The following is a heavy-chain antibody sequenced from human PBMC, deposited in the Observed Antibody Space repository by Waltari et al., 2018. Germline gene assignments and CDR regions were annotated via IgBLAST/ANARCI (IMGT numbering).Heavy chain of an antibody. D-gene: IGHD3-16*01. CDR1: GGSITSSRHS. V-gene: IGHV4-39*01. J-gene: IGHJ3*01. Sequence: QLHLQESGPGLVKPSETLSITCSVSGGSITSSRHSWGWIRQPPGKGLEWTGTISYSRATFYNPSLRSRVTISLDPSKNQFALKLNSVTAADTAVYYCATYVGASVGTAAFDVWGQGTMVTVSS. CDR2: ISYSRAT. CDR3: ATYVGASVGTAAFDV.